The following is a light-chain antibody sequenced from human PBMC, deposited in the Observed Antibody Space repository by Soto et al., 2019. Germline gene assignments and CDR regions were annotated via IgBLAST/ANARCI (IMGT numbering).Light chain of an antibody. CDR2: DAL. V-gene: IGKV1-5*01. CDR3: QKYDTYFRYT. CDR1: QSSSSR. J-gene: IGKJ2*01. Sequence: DIQMTQSPSTLSASVGDRVTITCRASQSSSSRLAWYQKKPGKAPKLLIYDALNLESGVPSRFSGSGSGTEFTLSIGSLQPDDFATYSCQKYDTYFRYTFGQGTKLEIK.